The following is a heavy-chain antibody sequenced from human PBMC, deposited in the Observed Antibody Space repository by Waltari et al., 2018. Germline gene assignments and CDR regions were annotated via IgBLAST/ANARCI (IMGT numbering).Heavy chain of an antibody. CDR2: IYSGGTT. D-gene: IGHD2-21*02. CDR3: ARNQVETALGY. J-gene: IGHJ4*02. V-gene: IGHV3-53*01. CDR1: GVTVSNNY. Sequence: EVQLVESGGGLIQPGGSVRLSCVASGVTVSNNYMTWLRQAPGKGLELVSLIYSGGTTYYADSVRGRFTISRDGSKNTVYLQMNSLRAEDTAVYFCARNQVETALGYWGQGTLVTVSS.